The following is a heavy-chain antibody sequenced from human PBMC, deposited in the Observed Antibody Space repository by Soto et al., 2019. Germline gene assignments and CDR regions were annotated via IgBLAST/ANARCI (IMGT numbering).Heavy chain of an antibody. CDR1: GYPFVTYG. V-gene: IGHV1-18*01. CDR3: ARLAPCSGGDTCYSRALDY. D-gene: IGHD2-15*01. J-gene: IGHJ4*02. CDR2: ITTHNGDK. Sequence: IQLLQSGAEVKKPGTSVKVSCKSSGYPFVTYGISWVRQAPGQGPEWLGWITTHNGDKNYAQKVQVRVTMTTDSATSTPYLEVRSLRSGDSAEYHCARLAPCSGGDTCYSRALDYWGQGTLVPVAS.